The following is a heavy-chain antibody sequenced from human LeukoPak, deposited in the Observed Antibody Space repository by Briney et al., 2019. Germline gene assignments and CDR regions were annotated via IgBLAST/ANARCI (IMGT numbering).Heavy chain of an antibody. J-gene: IGHJ4*02. V-gene: IGHV4-59*01. CDR2: IYHSGST. CDR3: AREYSGSYNY. CDR1: GGSISSYY. Sequence: SETLSLTCTVSGGSISSYYWSWIRQPPGKGLEWIGYIYHSGSTNYNPSLKSRVTISVDTSRNQFSLKLSSVTAADTAVYYCAREYSGSYNYWGQGTLVTVSS. D-gene: IGHD1-26*01.